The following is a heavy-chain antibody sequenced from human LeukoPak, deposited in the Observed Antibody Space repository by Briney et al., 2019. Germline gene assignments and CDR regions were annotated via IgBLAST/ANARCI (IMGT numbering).Heavy chain of an antibody. CDR3: ARGPGYIEA. V-gene: IGHV4-34*01. J-gene: IGHJ5*02. Sequence: SETLSLTCAVYGGSFSGYYWSWIRQPPGKGLEWIGEINHSGSTNYNPSLKSRVTVSVDTSKNQFSLKLSSVTAADTAVYYCARGPGYIEAWGQGTLVTVSS. D-gene: IGHD6-13*01. CDR1: GGSFSGYY. CDR2: INHSGST.